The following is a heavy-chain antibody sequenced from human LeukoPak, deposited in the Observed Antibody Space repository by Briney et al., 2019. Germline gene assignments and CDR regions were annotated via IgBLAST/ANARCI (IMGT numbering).Heavy chain of an antibody. CDR1: GFTFSSYS. Sequence: GGSLRLSCAASGFTFSSYSMSWVRQAPGKGLEWVSYISSSSSTIYYADSVKGRFTISRDNAKNSLYLQMNSLRAEDTAVYYCARVRSGIIWEPFDYWGQGTLVTVSS. V-gene: IGHV3-48*01. D-gene: IGHD1-26*01. CDR3: ARVRSGIIWEPFDY. J-gene: IGHJ4*02. CDR2: ISSSSSTI.